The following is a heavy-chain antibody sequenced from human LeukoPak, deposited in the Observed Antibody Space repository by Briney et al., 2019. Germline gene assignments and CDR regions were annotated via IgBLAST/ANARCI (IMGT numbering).Heavy chain of an antibody. Sequence: PSETLSLTCAVYGGSFSGYYWSWIRQPPGKGLEWIGEINHSGSTNYNPSLKSRVTISVDTSKNQFSLKLSSVTAADTAVYYCASGQYCSSTSCRTNYYYYMDVWGKGTTVTVSS. CDR3: ASGQYCSSTSCRTNYYYYMDV. D-gene: IGHD2-2*01. CDR1: GGSFSGYY. V-gene: IGHV4-34*01. J-gene: IGHJ6*03. CDR2: INHSGST.